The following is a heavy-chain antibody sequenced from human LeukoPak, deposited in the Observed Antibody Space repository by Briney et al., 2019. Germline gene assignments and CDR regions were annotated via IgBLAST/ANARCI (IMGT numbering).Heavy chain of an antibody. CDR3: AKGRETYYDILTGFWSYGY. J-gene: IGHJ4*02. CDR1: GFTFSSYA. Sequence: GGSLRLSCAASGFTFSSYAMSWVRQAPGKGLEWVSPISGSGGSTYYADSVKGRFTISRDNSKNTLYLQMNSLRAEDTAVYYCAKGRETYYDILTGFWSYGYWGQGTLVTVSS. V-gene: IGHV3-23*01. CDR2: ISGSGGST. D-gene: IGHD3-9*01.